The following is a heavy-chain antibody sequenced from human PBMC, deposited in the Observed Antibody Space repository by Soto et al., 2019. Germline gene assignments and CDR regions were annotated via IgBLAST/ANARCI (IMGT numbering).Heavy chain of an antibody. D-gene: IGHD3-16*01. CDR2: IYYSGST. V-gene: IGHV4-39*01. CDR3: ARHRGVGGAPFDY. CDR1: GGSISSSSYY. J-gene: IGHJ4*02. Sequence: SETLSLTCTVSGGSISSSSYYWGWIRQPPGKGREWIGSIYYSGSTYYNPSLKSRVTISVDTSKNQFSLKLSSLTAADTALYYCARHRGVGGAPFDYWGQGTLVTVSS.